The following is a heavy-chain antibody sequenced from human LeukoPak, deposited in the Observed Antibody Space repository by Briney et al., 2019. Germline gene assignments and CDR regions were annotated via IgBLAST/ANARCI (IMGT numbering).Heavy chain of an antibody. V-gene: IGHV1-69*04. Sequence: SVKVSCKASGGAFSSYTISWVRQAPGQGLEWMGRIIPILGIANYAQKFQGRVTITADKSTSTAYMELSSLRSEDTAVYYCARESGDTIFGVAHYYFDYWGQGTLVTVSS. J-gene: IGHJ4*02. CDR1: GGAFSSYT. CDR2: IIPILGIA. CDR3: ARESGDTIFGVAHYYFDY. D-gene: IGHD3-3*01.